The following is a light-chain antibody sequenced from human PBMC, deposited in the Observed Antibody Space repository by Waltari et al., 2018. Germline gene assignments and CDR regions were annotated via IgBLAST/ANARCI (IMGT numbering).Light chain of an antibody. CDR3: GSYRTGSTFL. CDR1: SSDIGGYNS. V-gene: IGLV2-18*02. J-gene: IGLJ2*01. CDR2: EVT. Sequence: QSALTQPPSVSKSLGQSVTISCAGTSSDIGGYNSVPWYQHHSGTAPRLLIYEVTKRPSGVSDRFSGSKSGNTASLSISGLQAEDEADYYCGSYRTGSTFLFGGGTRLTVL.